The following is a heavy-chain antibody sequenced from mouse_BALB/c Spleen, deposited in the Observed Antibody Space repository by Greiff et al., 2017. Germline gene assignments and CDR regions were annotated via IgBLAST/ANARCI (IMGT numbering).Heavy chain of an antibody. CDR2: INPGSGGT. D-gene: IGHD2-4*01. CDR3: ARETTMITTRYYAMDY. V-gene: IGHV1-54*01. CDR1: GYAFTNYL. J-gene: IGHJ4*01. Sequence: QVQLQQSGAELVRPGTSVKVSCKASGYAFTNYLIEWVKQRPGQGLEWIGVINPGSGGTNYNEKFKGKATLTADKSSSTAYMQLSSLTSDDSAVYFCARETTMITTRYYAMDYWGQGTSVTVSS.